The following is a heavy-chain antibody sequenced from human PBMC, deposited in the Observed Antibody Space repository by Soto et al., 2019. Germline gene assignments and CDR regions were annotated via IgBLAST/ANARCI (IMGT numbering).Heavy chain of an antibody. J-gene: IGHJ4*02. CDR2: INPNSGGT. D-gene: IGHD5-12*01. CDR1: GYTFTGYY. CDR3: ARVNVDIVATILGYFDY. Sequence: QVQLVQSGAEVKKPGASVKVSCKASGYTFTGYYMHWVRQAPGQGLEWMGWINPNSGGTNYAQKFQGWVTMTRDASISTAHMELSRLRSDDTAVYYCARVNVDIVATILGYFDYWGQGTLVTVSS. V-gene: IGHV1-2*04.